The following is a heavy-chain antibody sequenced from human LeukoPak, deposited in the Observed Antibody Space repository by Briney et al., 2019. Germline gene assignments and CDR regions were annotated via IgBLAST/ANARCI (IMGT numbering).Heavy chain of an antibody. D-gene: IGHD2-2*01. CDR2: INSDGSTT. CDR3: AKQSGRSRSYGFDY. J-gene: IGHJ4*02. V-gene: IGHV3-74*01. Sequence: PGGSLRLSCAASGFTFSSSWMHWVRQAPGKGLVWVSRINSDGSTTTYADSVKGRFTVSRDNAKNTLYLQMNSLRAEDTAVYYCAKQSGRSRSYGFDYWGQGTVVTVSS. CDR1: GFTFSSSW.